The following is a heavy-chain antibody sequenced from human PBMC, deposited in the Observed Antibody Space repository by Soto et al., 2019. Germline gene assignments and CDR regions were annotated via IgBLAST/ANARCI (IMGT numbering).Heavy chain of an antibody. Sequence: QVQGVQSRAEVKKPGASVKVSCKTSGYTFTEYDINWVRQAPGQGLEYMGWVSPENRNEGYAPQFRGRVSMTADTSINTVYLELTTLTYEDTAVYYCEVTTGYWGQGTMVTVSS. V-gene: IGHV1-8*01. J-gene: IGHJ4*02. CDR3: EVTTGY. D-gene: IGHD4-17*01. CDR1: GYTFTEYD. CDR2: VSPENRNE.